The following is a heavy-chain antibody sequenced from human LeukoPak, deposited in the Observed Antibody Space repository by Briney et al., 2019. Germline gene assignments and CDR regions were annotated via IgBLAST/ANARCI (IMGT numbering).Heavy chain of an antibody. Sequence: SETLSLTCTVSGGSITSSTYYWGWIRQPPGKGLEWIGTIYYSGSTYYNPSLKSRVTISIDTSNNQFSLQLNSVTAADTAVYYCARSAGHYYYYYYYMDVWGKGTTVTVSS. CDR1: GGSITSSTYY. D-gene: IGHD3-9*01. V-gene: IGHV4-39*07. J-gene: IGHJ6*03. CDR3: ARSAGHYYYYYYYMDV. CDR2: IYYSGST.